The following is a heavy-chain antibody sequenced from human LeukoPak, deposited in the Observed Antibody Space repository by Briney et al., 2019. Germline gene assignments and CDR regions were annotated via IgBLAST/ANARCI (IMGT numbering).Heavy chain of an antibody. Sequence: GGSLRLSCAAPGFTFSSHWMTWVRLAPGKGLEWVAHIKQGGNTKHYVGSVKGRFAISRDDAQNTLYLQMNSLRDDDTAVYYCVRGPSFGDFVDYLDSWGQGTRVTVSS. CDR3: VRGPSFGDFVDYLDS. CDR2: IKQGGNTK. D-gene: IGHD4-17*01. CDR1: GFTFSSHW. J-gene: IGHJ4*02. V-gene: IGHV3-7*01.